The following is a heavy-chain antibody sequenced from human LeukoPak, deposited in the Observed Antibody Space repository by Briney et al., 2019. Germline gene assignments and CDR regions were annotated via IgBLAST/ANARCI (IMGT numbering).Heavy chain of an antibody. CDR3: AKSVGSSWYRPLVDY. CDR2: IRYDGNNK. CDR1: GFTFSRYG. D-gene: IGHD6-13*01. J-gene: IGHJ4*02. Sequence: GGSLRLSCAASGFTFSRYGMHWVRQAPGKGLEWVAFIRYDGNNKYYADSVKGRFTISRDNSRNTLYLQMNSLRAEDTAVYYCAKSVGSSWYRPLVDYWGQGTLVTVSS. V-gene: IGHV3-30*02.